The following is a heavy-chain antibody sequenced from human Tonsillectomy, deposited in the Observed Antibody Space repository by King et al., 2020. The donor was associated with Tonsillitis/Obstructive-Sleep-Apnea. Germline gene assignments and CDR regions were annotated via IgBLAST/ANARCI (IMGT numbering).Heavy chain of an antibody. CDR3: VKGLEFLYWYFDL. CDR1: GFTFSSYA. J-gene: IGHJ2*01. Sequence: QLVQSGGGLVQPGGSLRLSCSASGFTFSSYAMHWVRQAPGKGLEYVSAISSNGGSTYYADSVKGRFTISRDNSKNTLYLQMSSLRAEDTAVYYCVKGLEFLYWYFDLWGRGTLVTVSS. V-gene: IGHV3-64D*06. D-gene: IGHD1-1*01. CDR2: ISSNGGST.